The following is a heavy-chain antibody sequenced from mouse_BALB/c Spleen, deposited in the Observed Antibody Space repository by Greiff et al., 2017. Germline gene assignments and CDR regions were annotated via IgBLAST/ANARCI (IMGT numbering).Heavy chain of an antibody. V-gene: IGHV3-6*02. D-gene: IGHD1-1*02. Sequence: EVQLKESGPGLVKPSQSLSLTCSVTGYSITSGYYWNWIRQFPGNKLEWMGYISYDGSNNYNPSLKNRISITRDTSKNQFFLKLNSVTTEDTATYYCARGRGGTDYYAMDYWGQGTSVTVSS. J-gene: IGHJ4*01. CDR3: ARGRGGTDYYAMDY. CDR2: ISYDGSN. CDR1: GYSITSGYY.